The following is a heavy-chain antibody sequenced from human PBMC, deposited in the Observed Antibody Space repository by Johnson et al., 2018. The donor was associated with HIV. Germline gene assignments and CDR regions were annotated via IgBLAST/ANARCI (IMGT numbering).Heavy chain of an antibody. Sequence: QVQLVESGGGVVRPGGSLRLSCAASGFTFSSYDMHWVRQAPGKGLEWVAVISYDGSNKYYADSVKGRFTISRDNSKNTLYLQMDSLRDEDTAFYYCARDPSTQDSRLIGDFGAFDIWGQGTMVIVSS. D-gene: IGHD7-27*01. CDR3: ARDPSTQDSRLIGDFGAFDI. V-gene: IGHV3-30*03. CDR2: ISYDGSNK. CDR1: GFTFSSYD. J-gene: IGHJ3*02.